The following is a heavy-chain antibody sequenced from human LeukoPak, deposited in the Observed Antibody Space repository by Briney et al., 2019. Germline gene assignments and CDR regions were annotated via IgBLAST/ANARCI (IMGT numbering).Heavy chain of an antibody. CDR1: GFTFSSYS. V-gene: IGHV3-48*01. Sequence: GGSLGLSCAASGFTFSSYSMNWVRQAPGKGLEWVSYISSSSSTIYYADSVKGRFTISRDNAKNSLYLQMNGLRAEDTAVYYCARDNNDFWSGSYYYYYMDVWGKGTTVTVSS. J-gene: IGHJ6*03. D-gene: IGHD3-3*01. CDR3: ARDNNDFWSGSYYYYYMDV. CDR2: ISSSSSTI.